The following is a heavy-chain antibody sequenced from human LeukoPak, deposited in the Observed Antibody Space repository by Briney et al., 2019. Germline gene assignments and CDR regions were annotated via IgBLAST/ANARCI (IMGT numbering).Heavy chain of an antibody. CDR2: ISPYNGNT. J-gene: IGHJ4*02. CDR3: ARDLFSGSYGDS. CDR1: GYTFTSYG. D-gene: IGHD1-26*01. Sequence: RASVKVSCMASGYTFTSYGITWVRQAPGQGLEWMGWISPYNGNTNYAQKLQGRVTMTTDTSTSTAYMELRSLISDDTAVYYCARDLFSGSYGDSWGQGTLVTVSS. V-gene: IGHV1-18*01.